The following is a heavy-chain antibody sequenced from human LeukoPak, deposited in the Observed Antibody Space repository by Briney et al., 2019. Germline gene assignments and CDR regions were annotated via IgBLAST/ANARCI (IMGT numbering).Heavy chain of an antibody. CDR3: AKAYYYGSGSYYKTFDY. D-gene: IGHD3-10*01. CDR2: ISGSGVDT. CDR1: GFTFSSYA. Sequence: GGSLRLSCAASGFTFSSYAMSWVRQAPGKGLQWVSAISGSGVDTFYADSVKGRFTISRDNSKNTLYLQMDSLTAEDTAVYYCAKAYYYGSGSYYKTFDYWGPGTLVTVSS. V-gene: IGHV3-23*01. J-gene: IGHJ4*02.